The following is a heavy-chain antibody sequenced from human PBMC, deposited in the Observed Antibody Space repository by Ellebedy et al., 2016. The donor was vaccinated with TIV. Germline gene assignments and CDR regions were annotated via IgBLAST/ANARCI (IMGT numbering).Heavy chain of an antibody. V-gene: IGHV3-21*01. CDR2: ISGSLEHK. J-gene: IGHJ4*02. Sequence: GESLKIFCSASGFTFHNFGMNWVRQAPGKGLEWVASISGSLEHKSYTDSVRGRFTISRDTTKNSVFLQMGSLRAEDTAVYYCARDRGERGLLSFFDLWGQGTLVTVS. CDR1: GFTFHNFG. CDR3: ARDRGERGLLSFFDL. D-gene: IGHD2/OR15-2a*01.